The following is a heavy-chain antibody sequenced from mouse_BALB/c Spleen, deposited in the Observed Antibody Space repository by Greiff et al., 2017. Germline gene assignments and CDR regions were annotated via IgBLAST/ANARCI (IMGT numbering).Heavy chain of an antibody. CDR1: GYTFTSYV. CDR2: INPYNDGT. Sequence: EVQLQQSGPELVKPGASVKMSCKASGYTFTSYVMHWVKQKPGQGLEWIGYINPYNDGTKYNEKFKGKATLTSDKSSSTAYMELSSLTSEDSAVYYCARGPPTGWFAYWGQGTLVTVSA. J-gene: IGHJ3*01. V-gene: IGHV1-14*01. D-gene: IGHD1-1*01. CDR3: ARGPPTGWFAY.